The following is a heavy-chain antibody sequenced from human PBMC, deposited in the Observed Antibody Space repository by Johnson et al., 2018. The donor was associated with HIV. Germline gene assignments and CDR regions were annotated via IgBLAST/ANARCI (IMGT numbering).Heavy chain of an antibody. CDR2: IRYDGSNK. CDR3: ARVRVGAFDI. D-gene: IGHD1-26*01. CDR1: GFTFSSYA. V-gene: IGHV3-30*02. Sequence: QVLLVESGGGLVQPGGSLILSCAASGFTFSSYALTWVRQAPGKGLEWVAFIRYDGSNKYYADSVKGRFTISRDNSKNTLYLQINSLRAEDTAVYYCARVRVGAFDIWGQGTMVTVSS. J-gene: IGHJ3*02.